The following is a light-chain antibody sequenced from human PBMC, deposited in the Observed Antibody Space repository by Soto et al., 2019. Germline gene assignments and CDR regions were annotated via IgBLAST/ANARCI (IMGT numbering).Light chain of an antibody. CDR3: QQYNSYSPS. Sequence: DIQMTQSPSTLSASVGDRVTITCRASQSISVWLAWYQQKAGKAPNLLIYKASRLESGVPSRFSGSGSETEVTLTISGLQPGDSATYYCQQYNSYSPSFGQGTKGDI. CDR2: KAS. CDR1: QSISVW. J-gene: IGKJ1*01. V-gene: IGKV1-5*03.